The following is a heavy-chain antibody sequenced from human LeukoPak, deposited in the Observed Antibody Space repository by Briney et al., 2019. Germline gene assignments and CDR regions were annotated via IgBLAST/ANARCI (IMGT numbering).Heavy chain of an antibody. V-gene: IGHV3-30-3*01. CDR3: ARGFYGVVIAVYYFDY. CDR1: GFTFSSYA. J-gene: IGHJ4*02. D-gene: IGHD2-21*01. Sequence: GGSLRLSCAASGFTFSSYAMHWVRQAPGKGLEWVAVISYDGSNKYYADSVKGRFTISRDNSKNTLYLQMNSLRAEDTAVYYCARGFYGVVIAVYYFDYWGQGTLVTVSS. CDR2: ISYDGSNK.